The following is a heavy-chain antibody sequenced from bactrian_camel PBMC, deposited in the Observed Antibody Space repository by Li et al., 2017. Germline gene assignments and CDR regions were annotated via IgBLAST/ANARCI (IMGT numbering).Heavy chain of an antibody. J-gene: IGHJ4*01. Sequence: HVQLVESGGGSVQEGGSLRLSCAAPGYSFTTHCMAWFRQAPGKEREGVAAIDAEGTATYADSVKGRYTVSLDSAKKTLYLQMNNLTADDTAMYYCAAGWTVPNSRMLVPAAFDHWGQGTQVTVS. D-gene: IGHD5*01. CDR2: IDAEGTA. CDR3: AAGWTVPNSRMLVPAAFDH. V-gene: IGHV3S53*01. CDR1: GYSFTTHC.